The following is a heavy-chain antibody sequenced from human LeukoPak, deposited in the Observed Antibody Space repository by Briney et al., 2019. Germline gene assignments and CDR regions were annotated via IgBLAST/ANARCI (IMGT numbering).Heavy chain of an antibody. V-gene: IGHV3-30*02. CDR3: AKDSMGAFDI. Sequence: GGSLRLSCAASGFTFSSYGMHWVRQAPGKGLEWVAFIRHDGSNKYYADSVKGRFTISRDNSENTLYLQMNSLRAEDTAVYYCAKDSMGAFDIWGQGTMVTVSS. J-gene: IGHJ3*02. D-gene: IGHD2/OR15-2a*01. CDR2: IRHDGSNK. CDR1: GFTFSSYG.